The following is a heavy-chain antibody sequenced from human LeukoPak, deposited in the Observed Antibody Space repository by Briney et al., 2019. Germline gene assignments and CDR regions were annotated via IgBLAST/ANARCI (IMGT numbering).Heavy chain of an antibody. CDR1: GFSFSSYG. V-gene: IGHV3-30*02. CDR2: VRYDGIEK. Sequence: GGSLRLSCDASGFSFSSYGMHWVRQAPGKGLDWVAYVRYDGIEKFYRDSVKGRFTIPRDNPKNTLSLEMNSLRPEDTAVYYCARDPQVRGVDYFDHWGQGSLVIVSS. CDR3: ARDPQVRGVDYFDH. J-gene: IGHJ4*02. D-gene: IGHD3-10*01.